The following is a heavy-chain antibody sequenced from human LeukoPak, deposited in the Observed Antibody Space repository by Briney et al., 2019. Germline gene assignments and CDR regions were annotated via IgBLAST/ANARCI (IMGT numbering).Heavy chain of an antibody. J-gene: IGHJ6*02. CDR3: ARGPDIVVVVAATPGDYYGMDV. CDR2: INPNSGGT. D-gene: IGHD2-15*01. V-gene: IGHV1-2*02. Sequence: ASVKVSCKASGYTFTGYYMHWVRQAPGQGLEWMGWINPNSGGTNYAQKFQGRVTMTRDMSISTAYMELSRLRSDDTAVYYCARGPDIVVVVAATPGDYYGMDVWGQGTTVTVSS. CDR1: GYTFTGYY.